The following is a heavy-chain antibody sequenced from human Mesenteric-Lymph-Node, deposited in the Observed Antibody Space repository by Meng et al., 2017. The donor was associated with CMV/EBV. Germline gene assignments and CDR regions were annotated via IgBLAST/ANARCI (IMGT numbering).Heavy chain of an antibody. CDR1: GGSINNYY. J-gene: IGHJ4*02. Sequence: GSLRLSCTVSGGSINNYYWGWIRQPPGKGLEWIGYIYYSGTINYNPSLKSRVTISIDTSKNQFSLKLTSVTAADTAVYYCARDFRGLNYALDYWGQGTLVTVSS. D-gene: IGHD3-10*01. CDR2: IYYSGTI. CDR3: ARDFRGLNYALDY. V-gene: IGHV4-59*01.